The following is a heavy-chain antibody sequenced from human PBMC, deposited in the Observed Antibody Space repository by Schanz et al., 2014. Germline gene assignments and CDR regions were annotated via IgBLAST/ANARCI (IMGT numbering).Heavy chain of an antibody. CDR1: GYSITMYS. J-gene: IGHJ4*02. CDR3: ARGLYSSSGKVFDY. Sequence: QVQLLQSGAEVKKPGASVKVSCKASGYSITMYSFSWVRQAPGQGLEWMGWIRAYNGNTNYAQKLQGRVTMTTDTSTSTAYMELRSLRSDDTAVYYCARGLYSSSGKVFDYWGQGTLVTVSS. D-gene: IGHD6-6*01. CDR2: IRAYNGNT. V-gene: IGHV1-18*04.